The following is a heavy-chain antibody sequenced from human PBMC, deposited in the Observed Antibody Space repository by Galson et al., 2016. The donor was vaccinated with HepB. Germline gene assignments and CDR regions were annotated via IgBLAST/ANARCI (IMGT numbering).Heavy chain of an antibody. J-gene: IGHJ5*02. D-gene: IGHD2-15*01. Sequence: SLRLSCAAYGFTDSNNYMRGVRQAPGKGLEWVLLIYSGGSTYYADSVKGRFTISRDSSKNTLNLQMNSLRAEDTAVYYCARNRHCSGGSCYGAWGQGTLVTVSS. V-gene: IGHV3-66*01. CDR1: GFTDSNNY. CDR3: ARNRHCSGGSCYGA. CDR2: IYSGGST.